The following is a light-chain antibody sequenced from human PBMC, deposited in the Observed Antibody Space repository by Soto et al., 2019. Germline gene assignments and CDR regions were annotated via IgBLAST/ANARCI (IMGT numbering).Light chain of an antibody. CDR2: GAS. CDR3: QQYYSAPFP. V-gene: IGKV3-20*01. J-gene: IGKJ3*01. Sequence: EIVLTQSPGTLSLSPGERVTLSCRASQSFSSSYLAWYQQKPGQAPRLFIYGASNRATGSPDRFSGSGSGTDFTLTISRLEPEDFALYYCQQYYSAPFPFGPGTKVYVK. CDR1: QSFSSSY.